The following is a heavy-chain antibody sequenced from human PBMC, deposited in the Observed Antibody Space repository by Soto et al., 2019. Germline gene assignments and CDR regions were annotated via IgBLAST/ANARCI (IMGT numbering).Heavy chain of an antibody. Sequence: QLQLQESGSGLVKPSQTLSLTCAVSGGSISSGGYSWRWLRQPPGKGLEWIRYIYHSGSTYYNPSLKSRVTIAVDRSKNQFSLKLSSVTAADTAVYYCARAGGLGAVAVDYWCQRTLVTVSS. CDR2: IYHSGST. D-gene: IGHD6-19*01. V-gene: IGHV4-30-2*01. CDR3: ARAGGLGAVAVDY. CDR1: GGSISSGGYS. J-gene: IGHJ4*02.